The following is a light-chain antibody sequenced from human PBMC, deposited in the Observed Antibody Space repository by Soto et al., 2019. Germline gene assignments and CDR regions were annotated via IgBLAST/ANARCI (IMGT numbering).Light chain of an antibody. Sequence: QAVVTQPPSVSGAPGQRVTISCTGSSSNIGAGYDVHWYQQLPGTAPKLLIYGNSNRPSGVPDRFSGSKSGTSASLAITGLQAEDEADYYCGTWDSSLSFVVFGGGTKVTVL. CDR1: SSNIGAGYD. J-gene: IGLJ2*01. CDR3: GTWDSSLSFVV. CDR2: GNS. V-gene: IGLV1-40*01.